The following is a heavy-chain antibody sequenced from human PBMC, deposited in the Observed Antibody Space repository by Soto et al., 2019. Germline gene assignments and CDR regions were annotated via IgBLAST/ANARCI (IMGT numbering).Heavy chain of an antibody. V-gene: IGHV4-31*03. CDR3: ARGSTVAAILFDY. CDR1: GDSISSGGYY. CDR2: IYYSGST. Sequence: QVQLQESGPGLVKPSQTLSLTCTVSGDSISSGGYYWSWIRQHPGKGLEWIGYIYYSGSTYYNPSLKCRVIISVDTSKTQFSVKLGSVTAADTAVYYCARGSTVAAILFDYWGQGTLVTVSS. D-gene: IGHD2-15*01. J-gene: IGHJ4*02.